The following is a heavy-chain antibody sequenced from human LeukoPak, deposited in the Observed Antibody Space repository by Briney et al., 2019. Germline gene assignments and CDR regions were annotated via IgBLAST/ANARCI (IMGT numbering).Heavy chain of an antibody. D-gene: IGHD5-24*01. CDR3: ARAMAFPDY. CDR2: INHSGST. CDR1: GGSFSGYY. Sequence: SETLSLTCAVSGGSFSGYYWSWIRQLPGKGLEWIGEINHSGSTNYNPSLKSRVTISVDTSKNQFSLKLSSVTAADTAVYYCARAMAFPDYWGQGTLVTVSS. V-gene: IGHV4-34*01. J-gene: IGHJ4*02.